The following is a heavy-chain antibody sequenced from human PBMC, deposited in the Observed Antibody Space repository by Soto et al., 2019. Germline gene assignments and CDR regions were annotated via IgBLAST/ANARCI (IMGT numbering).Heavy chain of an antibody. CDR3: ARRLTVVPLAFDL. CDR2: IYWNDDT. CDR1: GFSLTTSGVG. Sequence: SGPTLVNPTQTLTLTCTFSGFSLTTSGVGVGWIRQPPGKALEWLALIYWNDDTRYSLSLKNRVTITTDTSKNQVVLTMTDMDPVDTATYYCARRLTVVPLAFDLWGQGTMVTVS. J-gene: IGHJ3*01. D-gene: IGHD3-10*01. V-gene: IGHV2-5*01.